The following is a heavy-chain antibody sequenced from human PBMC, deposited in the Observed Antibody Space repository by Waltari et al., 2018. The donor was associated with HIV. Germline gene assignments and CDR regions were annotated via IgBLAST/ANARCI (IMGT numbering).Heavy chain of an antibody. CDR2: MNPNSGNT. CDR1: GYTFSTYD. J-gene: IGHJ6*02. V-gene: IGHV1-8*01. CDR3: SRGLHCTATSCLLYHGMDV. Sequence: QVQLVQSGAEVKKPGASVKVSCKASGYTFSTYDINWVRQATGQGLEWMGWMNPNSGNTGYAQKFHGRVNMTRNSSIRTAYMELSSLRSDDTAVYYCSRGLHCTATSCLLYHGMDVWGQGTAVSVSS. D-gene: IGHD2-2*01.